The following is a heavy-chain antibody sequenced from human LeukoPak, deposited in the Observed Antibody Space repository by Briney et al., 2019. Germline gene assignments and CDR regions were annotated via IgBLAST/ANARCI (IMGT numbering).Heavy chain of an antibody. CDR1: GGSISSGDYY. J-gene: IGHJ4*02. CDR3: ARLAYYDYVWGSYRFDY. D-gene: IGHD3-16*02. Sequence: SETLSLTCTVSGGSISSGDYYWSWIRQPPGKGLEWIGYIYYSGSTYYNPSLKSRVTISVDTSKNQFSLKLSPVTAADTAVYYCARLAYYDYVWGSYRFDYWGQGTLVTVSS. CDR2: IYYSGST. V-gene: IGHV4-30-4*08.